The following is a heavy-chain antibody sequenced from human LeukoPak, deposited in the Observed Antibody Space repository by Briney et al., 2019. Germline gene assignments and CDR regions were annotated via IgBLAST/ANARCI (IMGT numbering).Heavy chain of an antibody. D-gene: IGHD2-2*01. CDR2: ISSSGSTI. J-gene: IGHJ5*02. CDR3: ARPYCSSTSCYRFDP. Sequence: PGGSLRLSCAASGFTFSDYYMSWIRRAPGKGLEWVSYISSSGSTIYYADSVEGRFTISRDNAKNSLYLQMNSLRAEDTAVYYCARPYCSSTSCYRFDPWGQGTLVTVSS. V-gene: IGHV3-11*04. CDR1: GFTFSDYY.